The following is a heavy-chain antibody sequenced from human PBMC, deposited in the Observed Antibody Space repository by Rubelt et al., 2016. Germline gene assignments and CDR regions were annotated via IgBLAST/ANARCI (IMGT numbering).Heavy chain of an antibody. Sequence: EVQLVESGGGLVQPGGSLRLSCAASGFTFSSYAMHWVRQAPGKGLEYVSAISSNGGSTYYANSVKGRFTISRDNSKNTLYLQMGSLRAGDMAVYYCAGGDLGGAFDIWGQGTMVTVSS. D-gene: IGHD4-23*01. V-gene: IGHV3-64*01. CDR2: ISSNGGST. J-gene: IGHJ3*02. CDR3: AGGDLGGAFDI. CDR1: GFTFSSYA.